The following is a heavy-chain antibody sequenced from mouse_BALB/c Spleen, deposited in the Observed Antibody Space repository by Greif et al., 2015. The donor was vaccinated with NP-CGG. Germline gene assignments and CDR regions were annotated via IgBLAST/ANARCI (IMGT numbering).Heavy chain of an antibody. D-gene: IGHD1-1*02. CDR2: IRLKSNNYAT. J-gene: IGHJ2*01. CDR1: GFTFSNYW. CDR3: TRDHYGYFDC. Sequence: EVQGVESGGGLVQPGGSMKLSCVASGFTFSNYWMNWVRQSPEKGLEWVAEIRLKSNNYATHYAESVKGRFTISRDDSKSSVYLQMNNLRAEDTGIYYCTRDHYGYFDCWGQGTTLTVSS. V-gene: IGHV6-6*02.